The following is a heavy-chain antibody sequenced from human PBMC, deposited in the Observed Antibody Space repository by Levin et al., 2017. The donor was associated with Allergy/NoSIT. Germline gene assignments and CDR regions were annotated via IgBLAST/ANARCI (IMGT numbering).Heavy chain of an antibody. D-gene: IGHD3-22*01. CDR3: VRVLDYDSSGYYYFDH. CDR2: INPSGGST. J-gene: IGHJ4*02. V-gene: IGHV1-46*01. CDR1: GYTFTSYY. Sequence: GESLKISCKASGYTFTSYYMHWVRQTPGQGLEWMGIINPSGGSTSYAQKFEGRVTMTRDTSTNTVYMELSSLRSEHTAVYDCVRVLDYDSSGYYYFDHWGQGTLVTVSS.